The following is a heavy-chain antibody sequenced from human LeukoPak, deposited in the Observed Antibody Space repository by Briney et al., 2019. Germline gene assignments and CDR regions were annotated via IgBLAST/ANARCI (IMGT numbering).Heavy chain of an antibody. CDR2: IYTSGST. CDR1: GGSISSGSYY. CDR3: ARTYDILTGYPENWFDP. J-gene: IGHJ5*02. Sequence: PSETLSLTCTVSGGSISSGSYYWSWIRQPAGKGLEWIGRIYTSGSTNYNPSLKSRVTISVDTSKNQFSLKLSSVTAADTAVYYCARTYDILTGYPENWFDPWGQGTLVTVSS. D-gene: IGHD3-9*01. V-gene: IGHV4-61*02.